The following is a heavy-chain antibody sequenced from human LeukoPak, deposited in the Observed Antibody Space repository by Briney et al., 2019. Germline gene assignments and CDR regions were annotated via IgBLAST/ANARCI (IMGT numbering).Heavy chain of an antibody. CDR2: ISVSGSNT. Sequence: PGGPLRLSCAASGFTFSSCAMSWVRQAPGKGLEWVSDISVSGSNTYYADSVKGRFTISRDNFKNTLYLQMNSLRAEDTAVYYCAKKTGPYSSSCPDYWGQGTLVTVSS. V-gene: IGHV3-23*01. CDR1: GFTFSSCA. J-gene: IGHJ4*02. D-gene: IGHD6-13*01. CDR3: AKKTGPYSSSCPDY.